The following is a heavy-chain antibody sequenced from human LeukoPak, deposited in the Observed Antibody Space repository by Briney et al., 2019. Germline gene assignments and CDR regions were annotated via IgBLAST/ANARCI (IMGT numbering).Heavy chain of an antibody. CDR1: GGSISSYY. CDR3: AKAGGSPYYYYMDV. J-gene: IGHJ6*03. Sequence: SETLSLTCTVSGGSISSYYWSWIRQPPGKGLEWIGYIYYSGSTNYNPSLKSRVTISVDTSKNQFSLKLSSVTAADTAVYYCAKAGGSPYYYYMDVWGKGTTVTISS. D-gene: IGHD1-26*01. CDR2: IYYSGST. V-gene: IGHV4-59*01.